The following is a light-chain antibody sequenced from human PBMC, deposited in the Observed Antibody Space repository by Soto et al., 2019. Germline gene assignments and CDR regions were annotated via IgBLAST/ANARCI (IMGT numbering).Light chain of an antibody. J-gene: IGKJ1*01. CDR2: KAS. CDR3: QQYNNCWT. V-gene: IGKV1-5*03. CDR1: QSISSW. Sequence: DIQMTQSPSTLSASVGDRVNITCRASQSISSWLAWYQQKPGKAPKLLIYKASSLESGVPSRFSGSGSWTEFTLTISSLQPDDFATYYCQQYNNCWTFGQGTKVDIK.